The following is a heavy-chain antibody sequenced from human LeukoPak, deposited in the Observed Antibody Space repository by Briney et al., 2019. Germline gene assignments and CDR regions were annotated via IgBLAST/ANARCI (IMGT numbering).Heavy chain of an antibody. Sequence: SVKVSCKASGGTFSSYAISWVRQAPGQGLEWMGGIIPIFGTANYAQKFQGRVTITADESTSTAYMELSSLRSEDTAVYYCARMPGSRSYDPFDYWGQGTLVTVSS. D-gene: IGHD1-26*01. CDR3: ARMPGSRSYDPFDY. CDR1: GGTFSSYA. V-gene: IGHV1-69*13. J-gene: IGHJ4*02. CDR2: IIPIFGTA.